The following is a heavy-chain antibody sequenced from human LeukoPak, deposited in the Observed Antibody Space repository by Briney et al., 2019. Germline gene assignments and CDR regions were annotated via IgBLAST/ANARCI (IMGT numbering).Heavy chain of an antibody. CDR3: ARLEIAAAGNRWFDP. Sequence: PSETLSLTCTVSGGSISSYYWGWIRQPPGKGLEWIGSIYYSGTTYYNPSLKSRVTISVDTSKNQFSLKLSSVTAADTAVYYCARLEIAAAGNRWFDPWGQGTLVTVSS. V-gene: IGHV4-39*07. D-gene: IGHD6-13*01. J-gene: IGHJ5*02. CDR1: GGSISSYY. CDR2: IYYSGTT.